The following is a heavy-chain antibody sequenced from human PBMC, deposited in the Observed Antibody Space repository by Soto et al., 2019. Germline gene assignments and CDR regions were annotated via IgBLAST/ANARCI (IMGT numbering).Heavy chain of an antibody. CDR2: ISYDGSNK. J-gene: IGHJ5*02. Sequence: GGSLRLSCAASGFTFSSYGMHWVRQAPGKGLEWVAVISYDGSNKYYADSVKGRFTISRDNSKNTLYLQMNSLRAEDTAVYYWAKVEWGGWYENWFDPWGQGTLVTVSS. D-gene: IGHD6-19*01. CDR3: AKVEWGGWYENWFDP. CDR1: GFTFSSYG. V-gene: IGHV3-30*18.